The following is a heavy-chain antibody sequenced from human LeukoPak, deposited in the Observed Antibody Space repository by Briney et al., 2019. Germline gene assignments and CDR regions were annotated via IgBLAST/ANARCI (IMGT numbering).Heavy chain of an antibody. D-gene: IGHD5-24*01. V-gene: IGHV4-59*08. J-gene: IGHJ4*02. CDR1: GGPINSYY. Sequence: PSETLSLTCTVSGGPINSYYWTWIRQPPGKGLEWVAYVYYSGSTKYHPSLKSRVNTSLDTSKNQFSLNLTSVTAADTAVYYCARPSRDGYKYTFDYWGQGTLVTVSS. CDR2: VYYSGST. CDR3: ARPSRDGYKYTFDY.